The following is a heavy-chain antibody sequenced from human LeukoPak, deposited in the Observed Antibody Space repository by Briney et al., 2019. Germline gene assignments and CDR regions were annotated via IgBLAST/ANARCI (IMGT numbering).Heavy chain of an antibody. CDR1: GFTFSSYA. Sequence: GGSLRPSCAASGFTFSSYAMHWVRQAPGKGLEWVAVISYDGSNKYYADSVKGRFTISRDNSKNTLYLQMNSLRAEDTAVYYCARGDGYSYGLDYWGQGTLVTVSS. J-gene: IGHJ4*02. CDR3: ARGDGYSYGLDY. D-gene: IGHD5-18*01. V-gene: IGHV3-30-3*01. CDR2: ISYDGSNK.